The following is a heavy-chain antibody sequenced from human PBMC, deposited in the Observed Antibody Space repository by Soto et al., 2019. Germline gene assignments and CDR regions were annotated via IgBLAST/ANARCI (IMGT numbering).Heavy chain of an antibody. CDR2: INTDGRTT. CDR1: GFTFSGYW. V-gene: IGHV3-74*01. Sequence: EVQLVESGGGLVQPGGSLRLSCAASGFTFSGYWMHWVRQAPGKGLVWVSRINTDGRTTSYADSVKCRFTCTRDYAKNTPYRQMSRLRAEHTAVYYCAGVGAVVPVGSFRGEFYYYYYMDVWGKGTTVTVSS. D-gene: IGHD2-2*01. CDR3: AGVGAVVPVGSFRGEFYYYYYMDV. J-gene: IGHJ6*03.